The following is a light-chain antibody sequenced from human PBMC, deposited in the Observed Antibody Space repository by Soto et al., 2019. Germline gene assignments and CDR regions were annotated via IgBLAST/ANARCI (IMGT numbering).Light chain of an antibody. V-gene: IGLV2-14*01. Sequence: QSALTQPASVSGSPGQSITISCTGTSSDVGGYNYVSWYQQHPGKAPKLMIYDVSNRPSGVSNRFSGSKSGNTASLTISGLHAEDEADYYSRSYTSSSFYVFGTGTKVTVL. CDR1: SSDVGGYNY. CDR3: RSYTSSSFYV. CDR2: DVS. J-gene: IGLJ1*01.